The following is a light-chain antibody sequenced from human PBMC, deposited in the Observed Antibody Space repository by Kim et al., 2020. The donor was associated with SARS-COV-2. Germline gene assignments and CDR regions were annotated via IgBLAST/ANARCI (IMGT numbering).Light chain of an antibody. J-gene: IGLJ1*01. CDR3: SSYASSSTDYV. CDR1: SSDLDSYNS. CDR2: DVS. Sequence: QSVTISCTGTSSDLDSYNSVSWYQQHPGKAPKLVIYDVSNRPSGVSTRFSGSKSGNTASLTISGLQTEDKADYYCSSYASSSTDYVFGTGTKVTVL. V-gene: IGLV2-14*03.